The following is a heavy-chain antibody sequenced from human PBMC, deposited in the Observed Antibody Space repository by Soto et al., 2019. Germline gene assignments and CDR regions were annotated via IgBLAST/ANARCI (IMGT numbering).Heavy chain of an antibody. CDR3: AIGGGQIYYKGLDV. Sequence: GESLKISCAASGFFFSDYYLSWIRQAPGKGLECAAYISGTGDTKYYADSVEGRFTISRDNPKSSLYLQMNSLRAEDAAVYYCAIGGGQIYYKGLDVWGQGTTVTVSS. CDR2: ISGTGDTK. D-gene: IGHD3-10*01. J-gene: IGHJ6*02. CDR1: GFFFSDYY. V-gene: IGHV3-11*01.